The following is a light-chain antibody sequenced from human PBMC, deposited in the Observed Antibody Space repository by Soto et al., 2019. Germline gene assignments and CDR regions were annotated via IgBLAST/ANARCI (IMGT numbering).Light chain of an antibody. V-gene: IGKV1D-13*01. CDR3: QQFNNYPLT. Sequence: AIQLTQSPSSLSASVGDRVTVTCRASQGISSALAWYQQKPGRAPKLLIYDASNLEGGVPSRFSGRGSETDFALTINSLQPEDFATYYCQQFNNYPLTFGGGTKVEIK. CDR2: DAS. J-gene: IGKJ4*01. CDR1: QGISSA.